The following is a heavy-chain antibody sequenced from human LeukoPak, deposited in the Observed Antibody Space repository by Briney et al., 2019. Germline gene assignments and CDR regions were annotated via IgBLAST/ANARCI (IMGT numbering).Heavy chain of an antibody. CDR2: IYYSGST. V-gene: IGHV4-59*01. CDR3: AREKHFWSGYSSYYYMDV. CDR1: GGSISSYY. D-gene: IGHD3-3*02. J-gene: IGHJ6*03. Sequence: SETLSLTCTVAGGSISSYYWSWIRQPPGEGLEWIGYIYYSGSTNYNPSLKSRVTISVDTSKNQFSLKLSSVTAADTAVYYCAREKHFWSGYSSYYYMDVWGKGTTVTVSS.